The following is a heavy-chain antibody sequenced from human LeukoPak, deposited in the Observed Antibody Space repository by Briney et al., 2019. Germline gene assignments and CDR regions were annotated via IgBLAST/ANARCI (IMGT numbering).Heavy chain of an antibody. J-gene: IGHJ4*02. CDR3: AKCLGDGTNYYFAH. Sequence: PGASLRLSCAASGFTFSSYAMGWVRLAPGKGLEWVSLISGSGDNSYYADSMKGRFTISRDNSKNTLYLQMSSLRAEDTALYYCAKCLGDGTNYYFAHWGQGTLVTVSS. CDR1: GFTFSSYA. V-gene: IGHV3-23*01. CDR2: ISGSGDNS. D-gene: IGHD4/OR15-4a*01.